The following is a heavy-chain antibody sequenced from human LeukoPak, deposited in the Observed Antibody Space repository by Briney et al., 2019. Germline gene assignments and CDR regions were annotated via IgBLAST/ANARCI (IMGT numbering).Heavy chain of an antibody. V-gene: IGHV4-34*01. D-gene: IGHD4-17*01. CDR1: GTSFSSYY. Sequence: KPSETLSLTCGVSGTSFSSYYWSWLRQPPGKGLEWIGEVNHSGYTNMNPSLKSRVTISVDASKNQFSLRMNTVTAADTAVYSCARMTTGHDYWGQGTLVTVSS. CDR3: ARMTTGHDY. CDR2: VNHSGYT. J-gene: IGHJ4*02.